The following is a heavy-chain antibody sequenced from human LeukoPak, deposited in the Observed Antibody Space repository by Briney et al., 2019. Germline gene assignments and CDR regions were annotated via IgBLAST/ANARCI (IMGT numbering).Heavy chain of an antibody. CDR2: ISSSSSYI. CDR1: GFTFSDYY. J-gene: IGHJ3*02. CDR3: ARDNSIAASHDAFDI. V-gene: IGHV3-11*06. Sequence: GGSLRLSCAASGFTFSDYYMSWIRQAPGKGLEWVSSISSSSSYIYYADSVKGRFTISRDNAKNSLYLQMNSLRAEDTAVYYCARDNSIAASHDAFDIWGQGTMVTVSS. D-gene: IGHD6-6*01.